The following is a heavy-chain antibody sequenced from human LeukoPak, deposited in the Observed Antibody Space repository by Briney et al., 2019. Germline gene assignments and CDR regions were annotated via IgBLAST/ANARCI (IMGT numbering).Heavy chain of an antibody. D-gene: IGHD5-24*01. CDR3: ARLPPGRWLRYWYFDL. V-gene: IGHV3-11*01. CDR2: ISSSGSIT. J-gene: IGHJ2*01. Sequence: GGSLRLSCAASGFTFSDYYMSWIRQAPGKGLESISYISSSGSITHYADSVKGRFTISRDNAKNSLYLQMNSLRDEDTAVYYCARLPPGRWLRYWYFDLWGRGTLVTVSS. CDR1: GFTFSDYY.